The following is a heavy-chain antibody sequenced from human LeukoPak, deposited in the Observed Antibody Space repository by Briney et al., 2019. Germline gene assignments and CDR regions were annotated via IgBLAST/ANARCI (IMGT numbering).Heavy chain of an antibody. V-gene: IGHV3-23*01. CDR3: ARLYCSGGSCYSVDY. Sequence: GGSLRLSCAASGFTFTNYAMSWVRQAPGMGLEWVSGISGSDSGTYYADSVKGRFTVSRDNSRNTLYLQINSLRAEDTAVYYCARLYCSGGSCYSVDYWGQGTLVTVSS. CDR2: ISGSDSGT. D-gene: IGHD2-15*01. J-gene: IGHJ4*02. CDR1: GFTFTNYA.